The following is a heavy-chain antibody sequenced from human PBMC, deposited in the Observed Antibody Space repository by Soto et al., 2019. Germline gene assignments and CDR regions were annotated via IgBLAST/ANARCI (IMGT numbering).Heavy chain of an antibody. D-gene: IGHD2-15*01. Sequence: QVQLVQSGAEVKKPGSSVKVSCKASGGTFSSYAISWVRQAPGQGPEWMGGIIPIFGTANYAQKFQGRVTITADESTSTAYMELRSLRSEDTAVYYCAGRGYCSGGSRGCFDHWGQGTLVTVS. CDR2: IIPIFGTA. V-gene: IGHV1-69*01. CDR3: AGRGYCSGGSRGCFDH. J-gene: IGHJ4*02. CDR1: GGTFSSYA.